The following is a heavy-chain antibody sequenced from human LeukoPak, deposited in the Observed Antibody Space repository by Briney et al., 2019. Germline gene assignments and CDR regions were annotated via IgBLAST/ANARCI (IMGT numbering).Heavy chain of an antibody. J-gene: IGHJ4*02. V-gene: IGHV3-23*01. CDR1: GFTFSVYG. CDR3: ARRAGEYSHPYDY. Sequence: GGTLRLSCAASGFTFSVYGMSWVRQAPGKGLEWVSAISGDGTYYADSVKGRFTISRDNSKDTLYLQMNSLRADDTAVYYCARRAGEYSHPYDYWGQGTLVTVSS. D-gene: IGHD4-17*01. CDR2: ISGDGT.